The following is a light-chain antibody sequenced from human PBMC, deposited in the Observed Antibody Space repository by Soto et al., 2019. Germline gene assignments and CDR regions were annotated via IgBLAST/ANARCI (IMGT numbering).Light chain of an antibody. CDR3: AAWYDSLKGSYV. V-gene: IGLV1-44*01. CDR2: SNN. J-gene: IGLJ1*01. Sequence: QSVLTQPPSASGTPGQRVTISCSGSSSNIGSNTVNWYQQLPGTAPKLLIYSNNQRPSGVPDRFSGPKSGTSASLAISGLQSEDEADYYCAAWYDSLKGSYVFGTGTKLTVL. CDR1: SSNIGSNT.